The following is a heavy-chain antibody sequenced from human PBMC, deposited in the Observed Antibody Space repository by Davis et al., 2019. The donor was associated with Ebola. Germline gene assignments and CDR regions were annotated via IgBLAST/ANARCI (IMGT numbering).Heavy chain of an antibody. CDR2: IYYSGST. Sequence: MPSETLSLTCTVSGGSISSGDYYWSWIRQPPGKGLEWIGYIYYSGSTYYNPSLKSRVTISVDTSKNQFSLKLSSVTAADTAVYYCARQRRGWLQFGVDYWGQGTLVTVSS. CDR3: ARQRRGWLQFGVDY. D-gene: IGHD5-24*01. CDR1: GGSISSGDYY. J-gene: IGHJ4*02. V-gene: IGHV4-30-4*01.